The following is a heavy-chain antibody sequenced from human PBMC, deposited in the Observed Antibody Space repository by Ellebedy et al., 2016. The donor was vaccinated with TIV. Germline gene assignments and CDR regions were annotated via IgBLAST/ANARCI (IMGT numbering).Heavy chain of an antibody. D-gene: IGHD1-26*01. Sequence: AASVKVSCKASGYTFTTYAMHWVRQAPGQRLEWMGWINAGNGNTQYSQKFQGRVTITRDTSASTAYMELSSLRSDDTAVYYCARDGGSYSDFDYWGQGTLVTVSS. CDR2: INAGNGNT. CDR1: GYTFTTYA. CDR3: ARDGGSYSDFDY. V-gene: IGHV1-3*01. J-gene: IGHJ4*02.